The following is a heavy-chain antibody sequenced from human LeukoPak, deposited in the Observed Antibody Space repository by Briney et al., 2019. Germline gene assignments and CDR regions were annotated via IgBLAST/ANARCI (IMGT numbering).Heavy chain of an antibody. CDR3: ARVVYSSSWYWFDP. CDR1: GGSISSYY. CDR2: IYYSGST. Sequence: KTSETLSLTCTVSGGSISSYYWSWIRQPPGKGLEWIGYIYYSGSTNYNPSLKSRVTISVDTSKNQFSLKLSSVTAADTAVYYCARVVYSSSWYWFDPWGQGTLVTVSS. J-gene: IGHJ5*02. V-gene: IGHV4-59*08. D-gene: IGHD6-13*01.